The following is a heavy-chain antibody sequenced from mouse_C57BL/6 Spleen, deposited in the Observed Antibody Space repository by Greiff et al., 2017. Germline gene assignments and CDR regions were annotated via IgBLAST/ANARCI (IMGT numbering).Heavy chain of an antibody. V-gene: IGHV5-9-1*02. CDR2: ISSGGDYI. CDR3: TREGGYGSSSFWFAY. CDR1: GFTFSSYA. J-gene: IGHJ3*01. Sequence: EVQGVESGEGLVKPGGSLKLSCAASGFTFSSYAMSWVRQTPEKRLEWVAYISSGGDYIYYADTVKGRFTISRDNARNTLYLQMSSLKSEDTAMYYCTREGGYGSSSFWFAYWGQGTLVTVSA. D-gene: IGHD1-1*01.